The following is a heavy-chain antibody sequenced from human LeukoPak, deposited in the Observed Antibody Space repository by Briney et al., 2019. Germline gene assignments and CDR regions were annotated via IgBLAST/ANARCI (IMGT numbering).Heavy chain of an antibody. CDR3: ARSWYSSSGYNWFDP. Sequence: ASVKVSCKASGYAFTSYYMHWVRQATGQGLEWMGWMNPNSGNTGYAQKFQGRVTMTRNTSISTAYMELSSLRSEDTAVYYCARSWYSSSGYNWFDPWGQGTLVTVSS. D-gene: IGHD6-13*01. CDR2: MNPNSGNT. V-gene: IGHV1-8*02. CDR1: GYAFTSYY. J-gene: IGHJ5*02.